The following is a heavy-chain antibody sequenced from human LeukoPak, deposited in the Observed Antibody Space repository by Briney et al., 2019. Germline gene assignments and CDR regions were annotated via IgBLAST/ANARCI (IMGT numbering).Heavy chain of an antibody. V-gene: IGHV4-61*08. D-gene: IGHD6-19*01. CDR3: ARVLPYSSGWGVDY. CDR1: GGSISRGGYY. CDR2: IYYTGST. J-gene: IGHJ4*02. Sequence: PSETLSLTCTVSGGSISRGGYYWSWIRQHPGKGLEWIGYIYYTGSTNYNPSLKSRVTISVDTSKNQFSLNLISVTAADTAVYYCARVLPYSSGWGVDYWGQGALVTVSS.